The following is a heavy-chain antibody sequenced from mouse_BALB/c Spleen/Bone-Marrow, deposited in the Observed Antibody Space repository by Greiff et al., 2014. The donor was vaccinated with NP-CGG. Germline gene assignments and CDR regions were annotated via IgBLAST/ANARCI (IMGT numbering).Heavy chain of an antibody. D-gene: IGHD2-4*01. Sequence: EVQVVESGGGLVQPGGSLRLSCATSGFTFTDYFMTWVRQPPGKALEWLGFIRNKANGYTTEYSASVKGRFTISRNNSQSILYRQMNTRRAEDSATYYCARGYYDDYWGQGTTLTVSA. CDR1: GFTFTDYF. CDR2: IRNKANGYTT. J-gene: IGHJ2*01. V-gene: IGHV7-3*02. CDR3: ARGYYDDY.